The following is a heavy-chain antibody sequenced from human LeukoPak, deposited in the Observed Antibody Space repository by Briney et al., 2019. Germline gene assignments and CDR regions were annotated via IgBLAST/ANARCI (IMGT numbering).Heavy chain of an antibody. CDR2: ISSSTTYI. V-gene: IGHV3-21*01. CDR1: GFTFSSYS. CDR3: ARARYCSSTNCYEHDY. J-gene: IGHJ4*02. D-gene: IGHD2-2*01. Sequence: TGGSLRLSCAASGFTFSSYSMNWVRQAPGKGLEWVASISSSTTYIYYADSVKGRFTISRDNAKNSLYLQMNSLRAEVTAVYYCARARYCSSTNCYEHDYWGQGTQVTVSS.